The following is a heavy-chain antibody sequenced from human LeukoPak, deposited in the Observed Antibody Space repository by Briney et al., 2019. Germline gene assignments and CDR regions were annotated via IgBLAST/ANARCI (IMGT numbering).Heavy chain of an antibody. Sequence: GGSLRLSCAASGFSFADATMHWVRQAPGKGLEWVSGISWNSGSIGYADSVKGRFTISRDNAKNSLYLQMNSLRAEDTALYYCAKAHYYDSSGYQRRVYFDYWGQGTLVTVSS. CDR1: GFSFADAT. CDR3: AKAHYYDSSGYQRRVYFDY. D-gene: IGHD3-22*01. CDR2: ISWNSGSI. J-gene: IGHJ4*02. V-gene: IGHV3-9*01.